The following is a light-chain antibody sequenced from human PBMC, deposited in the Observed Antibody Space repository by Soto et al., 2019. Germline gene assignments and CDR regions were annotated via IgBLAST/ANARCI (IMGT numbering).Light chain of an antibody. V-gene: IGKV1-5*03. CDR2: KAS. Sequence: DIQMTQSPSTVSASVGDTVTITCRASQSISTWLAWYQQKPGKAPKVLIYKASTLESGVSPRFRGSGSVTEFTLTISDLQPEDFATYYCQQCYNYPLTFVGGTKVEIK. J-gene: IGKJ4*01. CDR1: QSISTW. CDR3: QQCYNYPLT.